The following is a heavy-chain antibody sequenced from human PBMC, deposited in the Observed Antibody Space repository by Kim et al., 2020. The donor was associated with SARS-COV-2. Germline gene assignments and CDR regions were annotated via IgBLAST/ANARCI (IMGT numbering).Heavy chain of an antibody. J-gene: IGHJ1*01. Sequence: ASVKVSCKASGYTFTDYHLHWLRQAPGQRLEWMGCINGGSGDTKYSQRFRGRVMFTRDTSASTVYMNLSSLRSEDTGIFYCVRVAVTGTGYFQHWGQGTLVTVSS. CDR2: INGGSGDT. D-gene: IGHD6-19*01. V-gene: IGHV1-3*01. CDR3: VRVAVTGTGYFQH. CDR1: GYTFTDYH.